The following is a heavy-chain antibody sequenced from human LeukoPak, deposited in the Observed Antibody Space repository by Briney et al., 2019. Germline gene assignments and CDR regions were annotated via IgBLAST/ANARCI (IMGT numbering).Heavy chain of an antibody. D-gene: IGHD3-22*01. V-gene: IGHV5-51*01. J-gene: IGHJ4*02. CDR2: IYPGDSDT. CDR1: GYSFTSYW. CDR3: ARRTFYDSSGYYYFDY. Sequence: GESLKISCKGSGYSFTSYWIGWVRQMPGKGLEWMGIIYPGDSDTRYSPSFQGQVTISADKSISTAYLQWSSLKASDTAMYYCARRTFYDSSGYYYFDYWGRGTLVTVSS.